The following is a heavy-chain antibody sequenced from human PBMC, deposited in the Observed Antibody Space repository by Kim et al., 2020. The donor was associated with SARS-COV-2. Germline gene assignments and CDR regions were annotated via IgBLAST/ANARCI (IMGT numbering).Heavy chain of an antibody. CDR3: AKARGYSSGENDY. CDR1: GFTFSSYG. J-gene: IGHJ4*02. V-gene: IGHV3-30*18. Sequence: GGSLRLSCAASGFTFSSYGMHWVRQAPGKGLEWVAVISYDGSNKYYADSVKGRFTISRDNSKNTLYLQMNSLRAEDTAVYYCAKARGYSSGENDYWGQGTLVTVSS. D-gene: IGHD6-19*01. CDR2: ISYDGSNK.